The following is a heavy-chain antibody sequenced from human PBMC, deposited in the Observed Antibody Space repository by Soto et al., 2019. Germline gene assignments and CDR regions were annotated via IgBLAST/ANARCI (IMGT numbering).Heavy chain of an antibody. CDR1: GFTFSSYA. D-gene: IGHD2-2*01. Sequence: GGSLRLSCAASGFTFSSYAMSWVRQAPGKGLEWVSAISGSGGSTYYADSVKGRFTISRDNSKNTLYLQMNSLRAEDTAVYYCAKSEPRGSTSFNWFDPWGQGTLVTVSS. V-gene: IGHV3-23*01. CDR2: ISGSGGST. J-gene: IGHJ5*02. CDR3: AKSEPRGSTSFNWFDP.